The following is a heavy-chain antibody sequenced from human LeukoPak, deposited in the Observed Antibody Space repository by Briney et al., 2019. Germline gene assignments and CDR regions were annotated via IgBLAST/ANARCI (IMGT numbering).Heavy chain of an antibody. V-gene: IGHV3-53*01. D-gene: IGHD2-15*01. CDR1: GFTVSSNY. CDR2: IDRDANT. J-gene: IGHJ4*02. Sequence: GGSLRLSCAASGFTVSSNYMSWVRQAPGKGLEGVASIDRDANTHYADSVRGRTTISRDNSKNTVSLQMSSLRAEHTAVYYCAKDILMWSFDSWGQGILVTVSS. CDR3: AKDILMWSFDS.